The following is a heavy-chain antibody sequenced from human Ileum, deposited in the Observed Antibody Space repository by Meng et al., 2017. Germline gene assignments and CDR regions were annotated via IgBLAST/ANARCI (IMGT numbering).Heavy chain of an antibody. CDR2: IRSKANGYAP. V-gene: IGHV3-73*02. D-gene: IGHD3-3*02. CDR1: GLTFSDSA. J-gene: IGHJ4*02. CDR3: TTFYAGY. Sequence: VQRVGSGGGLVQPGGSLTLSCAASGLTFSDSAIHWVRQVSGKGPEWVGRIRSKANGYAPAFAASVKGRFTISRDDSKKMAFLQMNSLKTEDTAVYYCTTFYAGYWGQGTLVTVSS.